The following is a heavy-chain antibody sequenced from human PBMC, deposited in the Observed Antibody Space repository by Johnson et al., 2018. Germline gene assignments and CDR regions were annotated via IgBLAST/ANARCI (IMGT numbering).Heavy chain of an antibody. D-gene: IGHD6-19*01. CDR1: GFTFGDYA. J-gene: IGHJ3*02. Sequence: VELGQSGGGVVEPGRSLRLCCTASGFTFGDYAMSWFRQAPGQGLEWVGFIRSKAYGGTKEYAAPVKGRFTISRDDSKSIAYLQMNSLKTEDTAVYYCTRCPSSGWYVDAFDIWGQGTVVTVSS. V-gene: IGHV3-49*03. CDR3: TRCPSSGWYVDAFDI. CDR2: IRSKAYGGTK.